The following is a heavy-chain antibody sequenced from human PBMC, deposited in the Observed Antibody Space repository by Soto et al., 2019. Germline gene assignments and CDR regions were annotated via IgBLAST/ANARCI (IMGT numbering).Heavy chain of an antibody. Sequence: LSLTCAVSGGSISSGGYSWSWIRQPPGKGLEWIGYIYHSGSTYYNPSLKSRVTISVDRSKNQFSLKLSSVTAADTAVYYCASGYSYGFLGYWGQGTLVTVSS. V-gene: IGHV4-30-2*01. CDR2: IYHSGST. CDR1: GGSISSGGYS. D-gene: IGHD5-18*01. J-gene: IGHJ4*02. CDR3: ASGYSYGFLGY.